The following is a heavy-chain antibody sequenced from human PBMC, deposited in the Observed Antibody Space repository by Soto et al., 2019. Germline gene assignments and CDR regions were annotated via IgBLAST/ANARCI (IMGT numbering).Heavy chain of an antibody. CDR3: ARRARPDFYYMDV. CDR1: GFTLSGYA. D-gene: IGHD6-6*01. CDR2: ISSNGVGT. Sequence: GXSLRLSCAASGFTLSGYAMDWVRQAPGKGLEYVSGISSNGVGTYYANSVQGRFTISRDNSKNTVYLQMGSLRPEDMAVYYCARRARPDFYYMDVWGQGTTVTVSS. V-gene: IGHV3-64*01. J-gene: IGHJ6*03.